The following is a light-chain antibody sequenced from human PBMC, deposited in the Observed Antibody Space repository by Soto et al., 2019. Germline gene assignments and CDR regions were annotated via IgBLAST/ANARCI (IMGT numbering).Light chain of an antibody. CDR3: SSYTSTSTLYV. J-gene: IGLJ1*01. V-gene: IGLV2-14*03. Sequence: QSALTQPASVSGSPGQSITISCTGTSSDIGGYNYVSWYQQLPGKVPKLIIYDVSNRPSGVSDRFSGSKSGNAASLTISGLQAEDEDDYYCSSYTSTSTLYVFGTGTHLTVL. CDR2: DVS. CDR1: SSDIGGYNY.